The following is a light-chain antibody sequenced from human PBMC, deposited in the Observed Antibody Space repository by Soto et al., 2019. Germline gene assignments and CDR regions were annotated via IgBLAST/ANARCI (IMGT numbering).Light chain of an antibody. CDR2: DAF. J-gene: IGKJ4*01. Sequence: DIQMTQSPSNLSASVGDRVTITCRASQSISSWLAWYQQKPGKAPKLLIFDAFSLESGVPSRFSGSRSGTEFTLTISSLQPDDYATYYCQQYNSYSPLTFGGGTKVDIK. V-gene: IGKV1-5*01. CDR1: QSISSW. CDR3: QQYNSYSPLT.